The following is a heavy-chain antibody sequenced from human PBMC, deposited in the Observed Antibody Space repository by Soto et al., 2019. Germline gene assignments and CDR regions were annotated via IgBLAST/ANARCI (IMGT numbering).Heavy chain of an antibody. V-gene: IGHV1-46*03. Sequence: ASVKVSCKASGYTITSYYIHVVRQAPVQGLEWSVRMNPSCVSTAYAQNVQDRVTITIYRSTIAFYIELSSLRSEDTGVYYCTRRNGAFDIWGQGTVVTVSS. CDR1: GYTITSYY. CDR3: TRRNGAFDI. J-gene: IGHJ3*02. CDR2: MNPSCVST.